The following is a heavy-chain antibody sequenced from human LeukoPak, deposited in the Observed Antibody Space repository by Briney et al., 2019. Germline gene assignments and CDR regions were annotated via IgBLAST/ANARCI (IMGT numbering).Heavy chain of an antibody. J-gene: IGHJ4*02. CDR2: IWYDGSNK. CDR3: AKGRYCSSTSCYPILGYYFDY. V-gene: IGHV3-30*02. D-gene: IGHD2-2*01. Sequence: GSLRLSCAASGFTFRNHGMYWVRQAPGKGLEWVAIIWYDGSNKYYADSVKGRFTISRDNSKNTLYLQMNSLRAEDTAVYYCAKGRYCSSTSCYPILGYYFDYWGQGTLVTVSS. CDR1: GFTFRNHG.